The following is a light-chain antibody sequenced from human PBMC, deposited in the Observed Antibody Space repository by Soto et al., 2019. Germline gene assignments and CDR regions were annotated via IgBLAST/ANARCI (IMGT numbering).Light chain of an antibody. CDR2: GAS. J-gene: IGKJ1*01. V-gene: IGKV3-15*01. Sequence: EIVMKQSPATLSVSPGERATLSCRASQSVSSNLAWYQQKPGRAPRLLIYGASTRATGIPARFSGSGSGTEFTLTISSLQSEDFAVYYCQQYNNWPPWTFGQGTKVDIK. CDR1: QSVSSN. CDR3: QQYNNWPPWT.